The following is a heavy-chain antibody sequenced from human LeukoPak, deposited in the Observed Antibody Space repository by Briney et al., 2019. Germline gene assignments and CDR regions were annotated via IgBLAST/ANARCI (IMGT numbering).Heavy chain of an antibody. CDR3: ARVQSYYGSGSHYRY. D-gene: IGHD3-10*01. CDR1: GGSFSGYY. V-gene: IGHV4-34*01. J-gene: IGHJ4*02. Sequence: SETLSLTCAVYGGSFSGYYWSWIRQPPGKGLEWIGEINHSGSTSYNPSLKSRVTISVDTSKNQFSLKLNSVTAADTAVYYCARVQSYYGSGSHYRYWGQGTLVTVSS. CDR2: INHSGST.